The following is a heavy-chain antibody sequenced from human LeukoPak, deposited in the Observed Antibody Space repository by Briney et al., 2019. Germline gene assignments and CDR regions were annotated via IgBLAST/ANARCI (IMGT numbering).Heavy chain of an antibody. V-gene: IGHV4-59*01. D-gene: IGHD3-22*01. CDR3: ASYSYYDSSGYYYDY. CDR1: GVSISSYY. Sequence: PSETLSLTCTVSGVSISSYYWSWIRQPPGKGLEWIGYIYYSGSTSYNPSLKSRVTISVDTSKNQFSLKLSSVTAADTAVYYCASYSYYDSSGYYYDYWGQGTLVTVSS. J-gene: IGHJ4*02. CDR2: IYYSGST.